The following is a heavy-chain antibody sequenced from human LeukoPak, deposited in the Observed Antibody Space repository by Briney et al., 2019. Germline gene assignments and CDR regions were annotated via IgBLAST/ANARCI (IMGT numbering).Heavy chain of an antibody. CDR2: VDPEDGET. J-gene: IGHJ4*02. CDR3: AVLGDSSGHVGPLPYPDY. Sequence: ASVKVSCKVSGYTFTDYYMHWVQQAPGKGLEWMGLVDPEDGETIYAEKFQGRVTITADTSTDTAYMELSSLRSEDTAVYYCAVLGDSSGHVGPLPYPDYRGQGTLVTVSS. CDR1: GYTFTDYY. V-gene: IGHV1-69-2*01. D-gene: IGHD3-22*01.